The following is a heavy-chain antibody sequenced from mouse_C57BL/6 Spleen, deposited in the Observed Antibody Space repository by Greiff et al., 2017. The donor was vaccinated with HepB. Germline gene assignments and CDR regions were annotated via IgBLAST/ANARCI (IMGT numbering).Heavy chain of an antibody. CDR1: GYTFTSYW. Sequence: QVQLQQPGAELVKPGASVKVSCKASGYTFTSYWMHWVKQRPGQGLEWIGRIHPSDSDTNYNQKFKGKATLTVDKSSSTAYMQLSSLTSEDSAVSYCATEGSSYGAMDYWGQGTSVTVSS. CDR3: ATEGSSYGAMDY. V-gene: IGHV1-74*01. J-gene: IGHJ4*01. D-gene: IGHD1-1*01. CDR2: IHPSDSDT.